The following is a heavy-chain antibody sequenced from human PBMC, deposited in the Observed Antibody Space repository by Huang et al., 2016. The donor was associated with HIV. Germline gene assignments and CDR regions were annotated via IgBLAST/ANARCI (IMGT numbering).Heavy chain of an antibody. J-gene: IGHJ4*02. CDR1: GGSFSGYY. CDR3: AREGRSGWENLDY. CDR2: INHSRRT. Sequence: QVQLQQWGAGLLKPSETLSLTCAVYGGSFSGYYWSGIRQPPGKGLEWIGEINHSRRTNYTPSLKGRVTISVDTSKNQFSLKLSSVTAADTAVYYCAREGRSGWENLDYWGQGTLVTVSS. D-gene: IGHD6-19*01. V-gene: IGHV4-34*01.